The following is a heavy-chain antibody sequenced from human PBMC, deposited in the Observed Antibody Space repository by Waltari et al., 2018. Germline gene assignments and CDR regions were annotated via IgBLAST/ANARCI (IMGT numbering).Heavy chain of an antibody. Sequence: EVQLVESGGGLVQPGGSLRLSCAASGFTFSTSCMPWVRQAPGKGLVWVSGINGDGSRTTYADSVKGRFTISRDNAKNTLYLQMNSLRAEDTAVYYCARRGSGSRGVDYWGQGTLVTVSS. D-gene: IGHD2-2*01. CDR1: GFTFSTSC. CDR3: ARRGSGSRGVDY. J-gene: IGHJ4*02. V-gene: IGHV3-74*01. CDR2: INGDGSRT.